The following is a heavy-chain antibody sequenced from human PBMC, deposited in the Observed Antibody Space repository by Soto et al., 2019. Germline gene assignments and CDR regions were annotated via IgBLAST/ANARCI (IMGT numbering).Heavy chain of an antibody. CDR2: INPSGGST. CDR1: GYTFTSYY. Sequence: ASVKVSCKASGYTFTSYYMHWVRQAPGQGLEWMGIINPSGGSTSYAQKFQGRVTMTRDTSTSTVYMELSSLRSEDTAVYYCASVAGGRSGGSYYFDYWGQGTLVTVSS. V-gene: IGHV1-46*01. J-gene: IGHJ4*02. CDR3: ASVAGGRSGGSYYFDY. D-gene: IGHD1-26*01.